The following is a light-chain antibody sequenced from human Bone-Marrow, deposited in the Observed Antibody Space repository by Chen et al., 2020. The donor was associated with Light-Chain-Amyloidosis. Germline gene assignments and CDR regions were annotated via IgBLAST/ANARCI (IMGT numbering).Light chain of an antibody. CDR3: QQYYSRPWT. V-gene: IGKV4-1*01. Sequence: DTLMTQSPHSLPLPLGARAPINCKASQNVLYSSNNKNYLAWYQQRPGQPPKLLIYWTSTREFGVPDRFRGSGSGTDFTLTISSLQAEDVAVYYCQQYYSRPWTFGQGTRVEIK. CDR1: QNVLYSSNNKNY. CDR2: WTS. J-gene: IGKJ1*01.